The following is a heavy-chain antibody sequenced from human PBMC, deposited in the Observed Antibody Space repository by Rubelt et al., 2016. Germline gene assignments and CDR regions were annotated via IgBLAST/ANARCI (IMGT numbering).Heavy chain of an antibody. CDR3: ARSLVYGYTGIDY. J-gene: IGHJ4*02. V-gene: IGHV1-46*01. CDR1: GYTFISHY. CDR2: INPSGGNT. Sequence: GDSVGISCKASGYTFISHYIHWVRQAPGQGPEWMGIINPSGGNTNYAQKFQGRVTMTRDTSTGTVYMELSRLTSDDTAVYYCARSLVYGYTGIDYWGQGTLVTVSS. D-gene: IGHD5-18*01.